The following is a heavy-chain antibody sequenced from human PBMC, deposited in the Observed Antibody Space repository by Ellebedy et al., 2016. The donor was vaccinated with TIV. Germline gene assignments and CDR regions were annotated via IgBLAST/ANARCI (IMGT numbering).Heavy chain of an antibody. CDR3: ARDRWSSYGPFDY. J-gene: IGHJ4*02. CDR1: GGSISSYY. Sequence: MPSETLSLTCTVSGGSISSYYWSWIRQPPGKGLEWIGYIYYSGSTNYNPSLKSRVTISVDTSKNQFSLKLSSVTAADTAVYYCARDRWSSYGPFDYWGQGTLVTVSS. D-gene: IGHD5-18*01. V-gene: IGHV4-59*01. CDR2: IYYSGST.